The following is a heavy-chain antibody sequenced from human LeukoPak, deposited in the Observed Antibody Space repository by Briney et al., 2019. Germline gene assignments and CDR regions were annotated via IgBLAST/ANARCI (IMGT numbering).Heavy chain of an antibody. V-gene: IGHV3-30*14. J-gene: IGHJ6*03. CDR2: ISYDGSNK. CDR1: GFTFSSYA. D-gene: IGHD3-3*01. CDR3: ARDGYYDFWSGSVYYYYMDV. Sequence: GGSLRLSCAASGFTFSSYAMHWVRQAPGKGLEWVAVISYDGSNKYYADSVKGRFTISRDNSKNTLYLQMNSLRAEDTAVYYCARDGYYDFWSGSVYYYYMDVWGKGTTVTVSS.